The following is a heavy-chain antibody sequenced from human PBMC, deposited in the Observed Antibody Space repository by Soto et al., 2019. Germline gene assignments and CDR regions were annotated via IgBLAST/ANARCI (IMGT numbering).Heavy chain of an antibody. V-gene: IGHV3-23*01. CDR3: AKAGDYGDYYYYYYYGMDV. CDR2: ISGSGGST. Sequence: GSLRLSCAASGFTFSSYAMSWVRQAPGKGLEWVSAISGSGGSTYYADSVKGRFTISRDNSKNTLYLQMNSLRAEDTAVYYCAKAGDYGDYYYYYYYGMDVWGQGTTVTVSS. D-gene: IGHD4-17*01. J-gene: IGHJ6*02. CDR1: GFTFSSYA.